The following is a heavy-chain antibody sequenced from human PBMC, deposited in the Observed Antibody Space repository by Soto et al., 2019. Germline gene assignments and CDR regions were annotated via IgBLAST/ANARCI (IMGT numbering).Heavy chain of an antibody. J-gene: IGHJ3*02. Sequence: ASVKVSCKASGGTFSSYAISWVRQAPGQGLEWMGGIIPIFGTANYAQKFQGRVTITADESTSTAYMELSSLRSEDTAVYYCVRDVYYDSSGQSHDAFDIWGQGTMVTVSS. CDR1: GGTFSSYA. D-gene: IGHD3-22*01. V-gene: IGHV1-69*13. CDR2: IIPIFGTA. CDR3: VRDVYYDSSGQSHDAFDI.